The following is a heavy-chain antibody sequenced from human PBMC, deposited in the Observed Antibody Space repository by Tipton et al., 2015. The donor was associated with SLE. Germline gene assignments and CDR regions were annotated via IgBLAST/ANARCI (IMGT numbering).Heavy chain of an antibody. J-gene: IGHJ4*02. CDR3: ARHGYTPFPYYFAF. CDR2: VFYNGGT. CDR1: GGSISSSPYY. V-gene: IGHV4-61*05. D-gene: IGHD6-13*01. Sequence: TLSLTCTVSGGSISSSPYYWGWIRQPPRKGLEWIGSVFYNGGTNYNSSLKSQLTVSLDTSKNQFSLRLTSVTAADTAVYYCARHGYTPFPYYFAFWGQGILVTVSS.